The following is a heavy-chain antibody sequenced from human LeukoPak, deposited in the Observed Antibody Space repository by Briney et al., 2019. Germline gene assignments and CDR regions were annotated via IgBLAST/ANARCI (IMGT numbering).Heavy chain of an antibody. CDR1: GYTFTSYY. J-gene: IGHJ4*02. Sequence: ASVKVSCKASGYTFTSYYMHCVRQAPGQGLEWMGIINPSGGSTSYAQKFQGRVTMTRDTSTSTVYMELSSLRSGDTAVYYCARGGLFSIGWDSLPQYYFDYWGQGTLVTVSS. V-gene: IGHV1-46*01. D-gene: IGHD6-19*01. CDR2: INPSGGST. CDR3: ARGGLFSIGWDSLPQYYFDY.